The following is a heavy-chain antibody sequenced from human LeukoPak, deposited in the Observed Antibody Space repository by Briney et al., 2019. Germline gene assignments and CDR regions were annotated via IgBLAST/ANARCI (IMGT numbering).Heavy chain of an antibody. CDR1: GGSISSGDYY. V-gene: IGHV4-30-4*01. J-gene: IGHJ6*02. Sequence: SETLSLTCTVSGGSISSGDYYWSWIRQPPGTGLEWIGYIYYSGSTYYNPSLKSRVTISVDTSKNQFSLKLSSVTAANTAVYYCAIELGHGMDVWGQGTTVTVSS. CDR3: AIELGHGMDV. D-gene: IGHD6-13*01. CDR2: IYYSGST.